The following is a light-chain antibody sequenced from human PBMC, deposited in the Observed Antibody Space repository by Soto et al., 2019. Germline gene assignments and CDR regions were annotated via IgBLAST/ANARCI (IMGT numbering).Light chain of an antibody. J-gene: IGKJ2*01. CDR3: QQYSHWYT. Sequence: EIVMTQYPATLSVSPGERATLSCRASQSVSSSLAWYQQKPGQAPRLLIYGASTRATGIPARFSGSGSGTEFTLTISSLQSEDFAVYYCQQYSHWYTFGQGTKLEIK. V-gene: IGKV3-15*01. CDR2: GAS. CDR1: QSVSSS.